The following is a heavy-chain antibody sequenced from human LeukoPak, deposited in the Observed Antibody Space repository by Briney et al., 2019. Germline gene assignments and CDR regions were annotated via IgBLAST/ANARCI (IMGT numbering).Heavy chain of an antibody. D-gene: IGHD6-19*01. J-gene: IGHJ6*03. Sequence: PGGSLRLSCAASGFTVSSNYMSWVRQAPGKGLEWVSVIYSGGSTYYADSVKGRFTISRDNSKNTLYLQMNSLRAEDTAVYYCARDERIAVAGTTASYYYYYMDVWGKGTTVTVSS. CDR1: GFTVSSNY. CDR2: IYSGGST. CDR3: ARDERIAVAGTTASYYYYYMDV. V-gene: IGHV3-66*01.